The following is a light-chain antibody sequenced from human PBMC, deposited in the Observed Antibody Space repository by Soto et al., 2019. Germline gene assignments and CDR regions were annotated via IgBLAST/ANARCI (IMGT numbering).Light chain of an antibody. Sequence: DIQMTQYPTSLSASVGDRVTITCRASQNIKTYLSWYQQKPGKAPKNLIYAASTLQSGVPLRFSASGSGTDFTLTINSLQPEDFATYYCQQSYSALITFGQGTRLDIK. J-gene: IGKJ5*01. CDR2: AAS. CDR1: QNIKTY. V-gene: IGKV1-39*01. CDR3: QQSYSALIT.